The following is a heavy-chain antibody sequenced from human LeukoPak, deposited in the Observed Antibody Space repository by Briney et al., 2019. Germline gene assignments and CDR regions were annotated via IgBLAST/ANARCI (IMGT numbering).Heavy chain of an antibody. J-gene: IGHJ3*02. V-gene: IGHV1-2*02. CDR2: INPNSGGT. Sequence: ASVKVCCKASGYTFTGCYMHWVRQAPGQGLEWMGWINPNSGGTNYAQKFQGRVTMTMDTSISTAYMELSRLRSDDTAVYYCARDHLPKGDYGSGSYYTYDAFDIWGQGTMVTVSS. CDR1: GYTFTGCY. D-gene: IGHD3-10*01. CDR3: ARDHLPKGDYGSGSYYTYDAFDI.